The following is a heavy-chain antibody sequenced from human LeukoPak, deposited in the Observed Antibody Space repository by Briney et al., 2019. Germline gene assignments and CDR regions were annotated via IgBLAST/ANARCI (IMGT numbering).Heavy chain of an antibody. CDR1: GFTFSSYA. CDR3: ARGRTTVVNPLYYFDY. D-gene: IGHD4-23*01. V-gene: IGHV3-30*04. Sequence: GGSLRLSCAASGFTFSSYAVHWVRQAPGKGLEWVAVISYDGSNKYYADSVKGRFTISRDNSKNTLYLQMNSLRAEDTAVYYCARGRTTVVNPLYYFDYWGQGTLVTVSS. CDR2: ISYDGSNK. J-gene: IGHJ4*02.